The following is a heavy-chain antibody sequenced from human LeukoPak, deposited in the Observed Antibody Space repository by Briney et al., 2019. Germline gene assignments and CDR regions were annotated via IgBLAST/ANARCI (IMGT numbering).Heavy chain of an antibody. Sequence: GGSLRLSCAASGFTFSSYGMHWVRQAPGKGLEWVAVISYDGSNKYYADSVKGRFTISRDNSKNTLYLQMNSLRAEDTAVYYCAKMAVAGTMGYYYYGMDVWGQGTTVTVSS. CDR1: GFTFSSYG. CDR3: AKMAVAGTMGYYYYGMDV. V-gene: IGHV3-30*18. D-gene: IGHD6-19*01. CDR2: ISYDGSNK. J-gene: IGHJ6*02.